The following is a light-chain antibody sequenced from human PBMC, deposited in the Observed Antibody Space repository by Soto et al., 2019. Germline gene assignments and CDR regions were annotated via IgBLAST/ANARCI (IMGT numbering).Light chain of an antibody. Sequence: DIQVTQSPSFLSASVGDRVTITCRASQFITSDLAWYQQKPWKAPQLLIYGASTLQSGVRLRFSGSGSGTEFTLTISSLQPEDFATYYCQQLNSYPHTFGQGTKLEIK. CDR2: GAS. V-gene: IGKV1-9*01. J-gene: IGKJ2*01. CDR3: QQLNSYPHT. CDR1: QFITSD.